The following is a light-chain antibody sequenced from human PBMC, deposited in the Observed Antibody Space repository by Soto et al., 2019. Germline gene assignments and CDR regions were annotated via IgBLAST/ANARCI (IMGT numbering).Light chain of an antibody. V-gene: IGKV3-11*01. J-gene: IGKJ3*01. CDR1: QSVTNH. CDR2: DVS. CDR3: QQRNSWPPLFT. Sequence: EIVLTQSPPTLSLSPGERGTLSCRPSQSVTNHVAWYQQKPGQAPRLLIYDVSKRATGIPARFSGSGSGTDFTLTISDLEPDDFAVYYCQQRNSWPPLFTFGPGAKVDIK.